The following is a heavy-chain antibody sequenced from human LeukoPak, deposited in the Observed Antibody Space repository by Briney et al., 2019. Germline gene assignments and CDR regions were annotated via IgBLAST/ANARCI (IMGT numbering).Heavy chain of an antibody. V-gene: IGHV4-34*01. D-gene: IGHD3-9*01. CDR2: INHSGIT. CDR1: AGSFSGFF. Sequence: KPSETLSLTCDVYAGSFSGFFWGWLRQPPGQGLEWVGEINHSGITNYNPSLKSRVTMSVDTSKNQFSLKLSSVTAADTAVYFCARFTGYLYFDYWGQGTLVTVSS. CDR3: ARFTGYLYFDY. J-gene: IGHJ4*02.